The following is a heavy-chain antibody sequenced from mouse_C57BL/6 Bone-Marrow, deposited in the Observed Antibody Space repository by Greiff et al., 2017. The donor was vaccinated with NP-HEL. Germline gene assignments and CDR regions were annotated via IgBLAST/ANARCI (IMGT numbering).Heavy chain of an antibody. CDR3: ARLGFAY. J-gene: IGHJ3*01. V-gene: IGHV1-69*01. CDR2: IDPSDSYT. CDR1: GYTFTSYW. Sequence: QVQLQQPGAELVMPGASVKLSCKASGYTFTSYWMHWVKQRPGQGLEWIGEIDPSDSYTNYNQKFKGKSTLTVDKSSSTAYMQLSSLTSEDSAVYYCARLGFAYWGKGTLVTVSA.